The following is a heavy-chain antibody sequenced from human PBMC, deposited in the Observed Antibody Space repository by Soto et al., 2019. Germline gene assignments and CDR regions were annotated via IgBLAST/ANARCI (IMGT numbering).Heavy chain of an antibody. CDR1: GGSFSGYY. CDR2: INHSGST. V-gene: IGHV4-34*01. D-gene: IGHD2-2*02. Sequence: TSETLSLTCAVYGGSFSGYYWSWIRQPPGNGLEWIGEINHSGSTNYNPSLKSRVTISVDTSKNQFSLKLSSVTAADTALYYCARVGYCSSTSCYTFDYWGQGTLVSVSS. CDR3: ARVGYCSSTSCYTFDY. J-gene: IGHJ4*02.